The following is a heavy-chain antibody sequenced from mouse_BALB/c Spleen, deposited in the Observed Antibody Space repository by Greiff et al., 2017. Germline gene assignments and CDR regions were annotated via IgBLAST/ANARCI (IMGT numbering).Heavy chain of an antibody. CDR1: GYTFSSYW. Sequence: VKLQESGAELMKPGASVKISCKATGYTFSSYWIEWVKQRPGHGLEWIGEILPGSGSTNYNEKFKGKATFTADTSSNTAYMQLSSLTSEDSAVYYCARGSTMITGPYYYAMDYWGQGTSVTVSS. V-gene: IGHV1-9*01. J-gene: IGHJ4*01. CDR3: ARGSTMITGPYYYAMDY. CDR2: ILPGSGST. D-gene: IGHD2-4*01.